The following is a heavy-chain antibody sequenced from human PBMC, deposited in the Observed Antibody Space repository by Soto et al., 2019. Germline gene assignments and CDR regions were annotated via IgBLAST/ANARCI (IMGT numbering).Heavy chain of an antibody. CDR2: INHSGST. Sequence: SETLSLTCAVYGGSFSGYYWSWIRQPPGKGLEWIGEINHSGSTNYNPSLKSRVTISVDTSKNQFSLKLSSVTAADTAVYYCARSRYYYDSSGYYYWGQGTLVTVS. D-gene: IGHD3-22*01. J-gene: IGHJ4*02. CDR1: GGSFSGYY. V-gene: IGHV4-34*01. CDR3: ARSRYYYDSSGYYY.